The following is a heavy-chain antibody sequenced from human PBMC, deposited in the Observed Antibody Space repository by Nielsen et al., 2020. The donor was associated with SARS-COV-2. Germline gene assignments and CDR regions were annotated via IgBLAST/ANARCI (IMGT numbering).Heavy chain of an antibody. V-gene: IGHV4-59*01. Sequence: SETLSLTCAVYDGSFSGYYWSWLRQPPGKGLEWIGYIYYSGSTNYNPSLRSRVTILVDTSKNHFSLKLTSVTAADTAVYYCARDRWQQLVLTYWGQGTLVTVSS. CDR1: DGSFSGYY. J-gene: IGHJ4*02. D-gene: IGHD6-13*01. CDR2: IYYSGST. CDR3: ARDRWQQLVLTY.